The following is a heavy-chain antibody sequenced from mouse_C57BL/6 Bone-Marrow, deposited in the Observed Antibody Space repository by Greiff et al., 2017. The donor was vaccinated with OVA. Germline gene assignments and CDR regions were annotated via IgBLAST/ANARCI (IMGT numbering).Heavy chain of an antibody. J-gene: IGHJ2*01. CDR3: ARGLAGY. Sequence: QVQLQQSVPELVKPGASVKISCKASGYAFSSSWMNWVKQRPGKGLEWIGRIYPGDGDTNYNGKFKGKATLTADKSSSTAYMQLSSLTSEDSAVYFCARGLAGYWGQGTTLTVSS. D-gene: IGHD3-3*01. V-gene: IGHV1-82*01. CDR1: GYAFSSSW. CDR2: IYPGDGDT.